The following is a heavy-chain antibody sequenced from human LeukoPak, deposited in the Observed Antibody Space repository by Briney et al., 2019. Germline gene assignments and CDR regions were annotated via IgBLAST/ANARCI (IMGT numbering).Heavy chain of an antibody. V-gene: IGHV3-49*04. D-gene: IGHD3-22*01. J-gene: IGHJ3*02. CDR1: GFTFGDYV. Sequence: PGRSPRLSCTASGFTFGDYVMSWVRQAPGKGLEWVGFIRSKAYGGTTKNAASVKGRFTISRDDSRSIAYLQMNSLKTEDTAVYYCTRRYNYDSSGYYYVRDAFDIWGQGTMVTVSS. CDR2: IRSKAYGGTT. CDR3: TRRYNYDSSGYYYVRDAFDI.